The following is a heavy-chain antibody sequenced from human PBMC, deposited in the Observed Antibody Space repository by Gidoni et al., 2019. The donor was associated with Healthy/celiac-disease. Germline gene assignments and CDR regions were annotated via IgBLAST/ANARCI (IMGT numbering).Heavy chain of an antibody. D-gene: IGHD3-10*01. CDR3: ARGENYGLIDY. CDR2: INHSGST. CDR1: GGSFSGYY. Sequence: QVQLQQWGAGPLKPSATLSLTRAVYGGSFSGYYWSWCRQPPGKGLALVGEINHSGSTNYNPSLKSRVTISVDTSKNQFALKLGSVTAADTAVYYCARGENYGLIDYWGQGTLVTVSS. J-gene: IGHJ4*02. V-gene: IGHV4-34*01.